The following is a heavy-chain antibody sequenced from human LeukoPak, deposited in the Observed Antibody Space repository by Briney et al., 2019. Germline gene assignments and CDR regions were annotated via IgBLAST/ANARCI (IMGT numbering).Heavy chain of an antibody. CDR3: AREARVGYSYGAEYFDY. D-gene: IGHD5-18*01. Sequence: GGSLRLSCAASGFTFSSYAMHWVRQAPGKGLEWVAVISYDGSNKYYADSVKGRFTISRDNSKNTLYLQMTSLRAEDTAVYYCAREARVGYSYGAEYFDYWGQGTLVTVSS. CDR1: GFTFSSYA. V-gene: IGHV3-30*04. J-gene: IGHJ4*02. CDR2: ISYDGSNK.